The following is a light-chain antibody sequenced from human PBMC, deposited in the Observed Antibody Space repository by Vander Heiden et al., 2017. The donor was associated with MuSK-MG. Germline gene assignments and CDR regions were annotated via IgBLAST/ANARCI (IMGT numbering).Light chain of an antibody. CDR1: SPNSGSKP. CDR2: NNT. J-gene: IGLJ1*01. V-gene: IGLV1-44*01. Sequence: QSVLTQPPSASGTPGQRVTISCSGSSPNSGSKPVNWHQLLPGTAPRLLIHNNTQRPSGIPDRFSGSKSGTSASLAISGLQSEDEATYFCSAWDNSLTAYVFAPGTEVAV. CDR3: SAWDNSLTAYV.